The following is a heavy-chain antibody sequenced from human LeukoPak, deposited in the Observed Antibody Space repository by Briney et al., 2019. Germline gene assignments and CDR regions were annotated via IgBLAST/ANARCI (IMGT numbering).Heavy chain of an antibody. CDR2: ISSSGSTK. CDR3: ARGLLYPGGHDAFDI. Sequence: GGSLRLSCAASGFTFSDYYMSWIRQAPGKGLEWGSYISSSGSTKYYADSVKGRFTISRDNAKNSLYLQMNSLRAEDTAVYYCARGLLYPGGHDAFDIWGQGTMVTVSS. D-gene: IGHD2-8*01. J-gene: IGHJ3*02. V-gene: IGHV3-11*04. CDR1: GFTFSDYY.